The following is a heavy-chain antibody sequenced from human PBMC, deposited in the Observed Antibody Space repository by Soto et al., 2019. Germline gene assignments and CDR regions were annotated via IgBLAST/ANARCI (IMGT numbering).Heavy chain of an antibody. Sequence: SETLSLTCAVSGGSISSGGYSWSWIRQPPGKGLEWIGYIYHSGSTYYNPSLKSRVTISVDRSKDQFSLKLSSVTAADTAVYYCARVPDRWGQGTLVTVS. CDR3: ARVPDR. J-gene: IGHJ5*02. CDR2: IYHSGST. CDR1: GGSISSGGYS. V-gene: IGHV4-30-2*01. D-gene: IGHD2-2*01.